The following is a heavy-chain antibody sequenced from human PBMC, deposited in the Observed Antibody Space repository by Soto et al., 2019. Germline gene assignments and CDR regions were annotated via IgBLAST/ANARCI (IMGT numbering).Heavy chain of an antibody. V-gene: IGHV4-34*01. CDR2: INHSGST. CDR1: GGSFSGYY. Sequence: QVQLQQWGAGLLKPSETLSLTCAVYGGSFSGYYWNWIRQSPGKGLEWIGKINHSGSTNYNPSLKSRVTISVDTSKNQVSLKLSSVTAADTAVYYCARAYDYRDPRDAFHTWGQGTMVTVSS. D-gene: IGHD4-17*01. CDR3: ARAYDYRDPRDAFHT. J-gene: IGHJ3*02.